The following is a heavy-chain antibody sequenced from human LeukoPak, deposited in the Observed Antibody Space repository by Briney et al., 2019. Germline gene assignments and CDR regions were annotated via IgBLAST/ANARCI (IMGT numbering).Heavy chain of an antibody. CDR2: ISSSSSYI. Sequence: PGGSLRLSCAASGFTFSSYSMNWVRQAPGKGLEWVSSISSSSSYIYYADSMKGRFTISRDNAKNSLYLQMNSLRAEDTAVYYCARDRHSSSWYGGWYYYYYMDVWGKGTTVTVSS. V-gene: IGHV3-21*01. D-gene: IGHD6-13*01. CDR1: GFTFSSYS. CDR3: ARDRHSSSWYGGWYYYYYMDV. J-gene: IGHJ6*03.